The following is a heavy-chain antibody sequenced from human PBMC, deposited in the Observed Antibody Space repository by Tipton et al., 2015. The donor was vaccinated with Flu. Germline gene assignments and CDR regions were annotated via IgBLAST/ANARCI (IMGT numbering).Heavy chain of an antibody. J-gene: IGHJ4*02. CDR3: VKDVDLTMVTATGFDS. V-gene: IGHV3-23*01. D-gene: IGHD5-18*01. Sequence: SLRLSCVTSGFTFSTYDMSWARQAPGKGLEWVSVIGGGGDRINYADSVKGRFTVSRDNSKNTMFLQMNSLRADDTAVYYCVKDVDLTMVTATGFDSWGQGALVTVSA. CDR2: IGGGGDRI. CDR1: GFTFSTYD.